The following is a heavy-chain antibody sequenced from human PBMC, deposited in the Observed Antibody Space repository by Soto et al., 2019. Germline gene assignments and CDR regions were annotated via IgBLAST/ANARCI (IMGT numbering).Heavy chain of an antibody. CDR1: GFTFSSYW. V-gene: IGHV3-7*03. J-gene: IGHJ4*02. CDR3: AKNKLEGVDFFDY. Sequence: GGSLRLSCTASGFTFSSYWMSWVRQAPGKGLEWVANIKQDGSEKFYVDSVKGRFTISRDNAQNSLYLQMNSLRAEDTAVYFCAKNKLEGVDFFDYWGQGTLVTVS. CDR2: IKQDGSEK. D-gene: IGHD3-10*01.